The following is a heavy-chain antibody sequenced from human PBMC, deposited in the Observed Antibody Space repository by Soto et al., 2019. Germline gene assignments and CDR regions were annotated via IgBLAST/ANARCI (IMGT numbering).Heavy chain of an antibody. CDR3: ARADGWDCSGGSCSTYYFDY. D-gene: IGHD2-15*01. CDR1: GYTFTSYG. J-gene: IGHJ4*02. Sequence: GASVKVSCKASGYTFTSYGISWVRQAPGQGLEWMGWISAYNGNTNYAQKLQGRVTMTTDTSTSTAYMELRSLRSDDTAVYYCARADGWDCSGGSCSTYYFDYWGQGTLVTVSS. CDR2: ISAYNGNT. V-gene: IGHV1-18*01.